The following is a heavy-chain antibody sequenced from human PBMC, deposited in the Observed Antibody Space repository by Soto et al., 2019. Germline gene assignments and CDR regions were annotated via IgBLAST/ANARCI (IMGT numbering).Heavy chain of an antibody. J-gene: IGHJ3*02. CDR3: ARSSGYYDILTGPWGAFDI. D-gene: IGHD3-9*01. CDR1: GYTFTSYY. Sequence: ASVKVSCKASGYTFTSYYMHWVRQAPGQGLEWMGIINPSGGSTSYAQKFQGRVTMTRDTSTSTVYMELSSLRSEDTAVYYCARSSGYYDILTGPWGAFDIWGQGTMVTVSS. CDR2: INPSGGST. V-gene: IGHV1-46*01.